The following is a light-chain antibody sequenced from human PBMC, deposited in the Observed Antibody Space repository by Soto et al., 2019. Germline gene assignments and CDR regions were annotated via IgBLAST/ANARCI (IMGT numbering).Light chain of an antibody. CDR3: EHDGCYPWT. Sequence: DIQMTQSPSSLSASVGDRVTITCRASQDINNSLVWFQQKPGKAPKSLIYAASSFQSGVPSKFSGSGSGTDFNLSISNLQPESCATYVGEHDGCYPWTLGQGTKVEIK. CDR2: AAS. J-gene: IGKJ1*01. V-gene: IGKV1-16*02. CDR1: QDINNS.